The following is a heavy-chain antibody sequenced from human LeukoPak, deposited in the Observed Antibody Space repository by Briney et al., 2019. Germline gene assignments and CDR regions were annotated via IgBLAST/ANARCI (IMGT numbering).Heavy chain of an antibody. CDR2: IYYSGST. CDR1: GGSISSHY. V-gene: IGHV4-59*11. Sequence: SETLSLTCTVSGGSISSHYWSWIRQPPGKGLEWIGYIYYSGSTNYNPSLKSRVTISVDTSKNQFSLKLSSVTAADTAVYYCARGGGGYCSGGSCLFFDYWGQEPWSPSPQ. CDR3: ARGGGGYCSGGSCLFFDY. J-gene: IGHJ4*01. D-gene: IGHD2-15*01.